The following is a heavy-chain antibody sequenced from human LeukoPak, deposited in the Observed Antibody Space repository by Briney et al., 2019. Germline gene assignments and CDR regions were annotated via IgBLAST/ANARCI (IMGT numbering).Heavy chain of an antibody. CDR2: ISSSSSYI. J-gene: IGHJ6*02. CDR3: ARDRGSIVARPYGMDV. CDR1: GFTFSSYS. D-gene: IGHD5-12*01. V-gene: IGHV3-21*01. Sequence: GSLRLSCAASGFTFSSYSMDWVRQAPGKGLEWVSSISSSSSYIYYADSVKGRFTISRDNAKNSLYLQMNSLRAEDTAVYYCARDRGSIVARPYGMDVWGQGTTVTVSS.